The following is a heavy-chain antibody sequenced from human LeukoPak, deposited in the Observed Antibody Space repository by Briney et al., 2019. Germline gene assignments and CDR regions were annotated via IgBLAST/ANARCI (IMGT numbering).Heavy chain of an antibody. CDR1: GFTFSRHP. CDR2: IDGRGTST. V-gene: IGHV3-23*01. D-gene: IGHD3-22*01. CDR3: AKTYTDTKIAVVLGGAFDL. J-gene: IGHJ3*01. Sequence: GGSLRLSCAASGFTFSRHPMSWVRQAPGKGLEWVAGIDGRGTSTYYADSVKGRLTISRDNSKSMLYLQMNSLRVDDTAVYYCAKTYTDTKIAVVLGGAFDLWGQGTGVTVSS.